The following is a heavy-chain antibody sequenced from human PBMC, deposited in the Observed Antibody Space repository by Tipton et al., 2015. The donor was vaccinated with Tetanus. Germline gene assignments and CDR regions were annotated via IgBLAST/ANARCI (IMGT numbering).Heavy chain of an antibody. CDR1: GGSISSRNYY. Sequence: TLSLTCIVSGGSISSRNYYWGWIRQPPGKGLEWIGTIYNTGTTYFNPSLKSRVTMSVDTSKNQFSLKLSSVTAADTAVYYCARAGGGSWGNFDYWGQGTLVTVSS. CDR2: IYNTGTT. D-gene: IGHD6-13*01. CDR3: ARAGGGSWGNFDY. J-gene: IGHJ4*02. V-gene: IGHV4-39*07.